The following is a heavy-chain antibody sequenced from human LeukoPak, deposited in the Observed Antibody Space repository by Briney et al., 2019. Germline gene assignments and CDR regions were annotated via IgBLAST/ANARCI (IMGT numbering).Heavy chain of an antibody. V-gene: IGHV3-23*01. CDR1: GFTFSSYA. D-gene: IGHD4/OR15-4a*01. CDR2: ISGSGGST. Sequence: GGSLRLSCAASGFTFSSYAMSWVCQAPGKGLEWVSAISGSGGSTYYADSVKGRFTISRDNSKNTLYLQMNSLRAEDTAVYYCAKLMTMDYYFDYWGQGTLVTVSS. CDR3: AKLMTMDYYFDY. J-gene: IGHJ4*02.